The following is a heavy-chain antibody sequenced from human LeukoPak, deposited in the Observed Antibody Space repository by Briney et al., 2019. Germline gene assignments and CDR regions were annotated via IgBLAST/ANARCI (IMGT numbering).Heavy chain of an antibody. Sequence: SETLSLTCTVSGGSISSYHWSWIRQPPWKGLEWIGKIYYSGSTNYNPSLKSRVTISVDTSSNQFSLKLSSVTAADTAVYYCAIWGSDAFDIWGQGTMVTVSS. CDR2: IYYSGST. CDR3: AIWGSDAFDI. D-gene: IGHD7-27*01. V-gene: IGHV4-59*01. J-gene: IGHJ3*02. CDR1: GGSISSYH.